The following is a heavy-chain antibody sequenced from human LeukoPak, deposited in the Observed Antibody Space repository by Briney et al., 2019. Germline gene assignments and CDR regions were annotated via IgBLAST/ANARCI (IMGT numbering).Heavy chain of an antibody. V-gene: IGHV4-30-4*01. CDR2: IYYSGST. CDR3: ASGYYDLWSGYSYYFDY. D-gene: IGHD3-3*01. J-gene: IGHJ4*02. Sequence: PSQTLSLTCTVSGGSISSGDYYWSWIRQPPGKGLEWIGYIYYSGSTYYNPSLKSRVTISVDTSKNQFSLKLSSVTAADTAVYYCASGYYDLWSGYSYYFDYWGQGTLVTVSS. CDR1: GGSISSGDYY.